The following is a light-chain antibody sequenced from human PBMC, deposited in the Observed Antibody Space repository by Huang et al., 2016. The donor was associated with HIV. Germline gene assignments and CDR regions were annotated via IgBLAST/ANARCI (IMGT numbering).Light chain of an antibody. V-gene: IGKV1-39*01. CDR2: PAS. CDR1: QNIDIY. J-gene: IGKJ2*01. CDR3: LQSYSMFRT. Sequence: EIQMTQSPSSLSGSVGDTVTITCRASQNIDIYLNWYQQRPWKAPQLLIYPASSLQTGVPSRFSGSGSGTDFTLTIDSLQPEDFATYYCLQSYSMFRTFGQGTKLDFK.